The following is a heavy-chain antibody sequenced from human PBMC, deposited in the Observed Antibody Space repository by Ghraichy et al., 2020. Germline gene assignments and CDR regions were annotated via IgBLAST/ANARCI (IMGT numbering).Heavy chain of an antibody. J-gene: IGHJ3*01. CDR1: GGSIGGYY. V-gene: IGHV4-59*01. Sequence: SETLSLTCTVSGGSIGGYYWNWIRQPPGKGLEWIGYMHYTGSTNYNPSLKSRVAISIDTSKNQFSLELNSVTAADTAIYYCARLGRSSGSWYLDAFDVWGQGTLVTVSS. CDR3: ARLGRSSGSWYLDAFDV. D-gene: IGHD6-13*01. CDR2: MHYTGST.